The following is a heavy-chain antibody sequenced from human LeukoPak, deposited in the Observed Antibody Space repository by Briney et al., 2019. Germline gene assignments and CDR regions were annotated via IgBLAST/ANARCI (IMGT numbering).Heavy chain of an antibody. D-gene: IGHD1-7*01. CDR3: ARPPTQYNWNYAVNWFDP. CDR2: INPSSGGT. V-gene: IGHV1-2*02. Sequence: ASVKVSCKPSGYTFTGYFMDCVRQAPGQGIEWLGWINPSSGGTNYAQKFQGRVTMTRGTSISTAYMELSRLRSDDPAVYYGARPPTQYNWNYAVNWFDPWGEGTLVTVSS. CDR1: GYTFTGYF. J-gene: IGHJ5*02.